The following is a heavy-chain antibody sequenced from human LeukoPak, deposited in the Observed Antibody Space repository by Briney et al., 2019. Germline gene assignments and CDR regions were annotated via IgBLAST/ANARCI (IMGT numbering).Heavy chain of an antibody. J-gene: IGHJ4*02. CDR3: AKYKDYYGSGSAVFVFDY. D-gene: IGHD3-10*01. CDR1: GFTFSSYA. V-gene: IGHV3-23*01. CDR2: ISGSGIST. Sequence: PGGSLRLSCAASGFTFSSYAMSWVRQAPGKGLEWVSAISGSGISTYYADSVKGRFTISRDNSKNTLFLQMNSLRAEDTAVSYCAKYKDYYGSGSAVFVFDYWGQRTPVTVSP.